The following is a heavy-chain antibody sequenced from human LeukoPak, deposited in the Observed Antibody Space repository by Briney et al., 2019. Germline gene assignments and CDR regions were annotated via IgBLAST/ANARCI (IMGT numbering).Heavy chain of an antibody. CDR3: AGVAFYYDSWSYFDH. D-gene: IGHD3-10*01. J-gene: IGHJ4*02. CDR2: INHSGST. Sequence: PSETLSLTCAVYGGSFSGYYWGWIRPPPGQGLEWDGEINHSGSTNYNPSLKSRVTISVEASTTQSSLQRSSVTAAATALYYCAGVAFYYDSWSYFDHWGQGALVSVAS. V-gene: IGHV4-34*01. CDR1: GGSFSGYY.